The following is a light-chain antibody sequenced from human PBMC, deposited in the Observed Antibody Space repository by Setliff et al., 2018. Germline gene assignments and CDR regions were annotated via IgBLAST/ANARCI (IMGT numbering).Light chain of an antibody. CDR2: XXX. J-gene: IGLJ1*01. CDR1: SSNXGAGYX. V-gene: IGLV1-40*01. CDR3: QSYDTSLNDDV. Sequence: QSALAQPPSVSGAPGQGITISCTGTSSNXGAGYXXXXXXXXXXXXXXXXXXXXXXXXXXVPDQFSGSKSGTSASLAITGLQAADEADYYCQSYDTSLNDDVFGTGTKVTVL.